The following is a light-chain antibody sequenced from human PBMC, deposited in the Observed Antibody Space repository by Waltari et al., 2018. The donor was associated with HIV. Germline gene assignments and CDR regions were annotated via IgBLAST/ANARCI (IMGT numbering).Light chain of an antibody. CDR2: EVS. V-gene: IGLV2-14*01. CDR1: DTAVGPYNY. CDR3: TSYTTTNTWV. Sequence: QSALTQPASVSGSPGQSITISCTGPDTAVGPYNYFSLFQHHPGKAPKLIISEVSNRPSGVSHRFSGSKSGNTASLIISGLQAEDEASYYCTSYTTTNTWVFGGGTNLTVL. J-gene: IGLJ3*02.